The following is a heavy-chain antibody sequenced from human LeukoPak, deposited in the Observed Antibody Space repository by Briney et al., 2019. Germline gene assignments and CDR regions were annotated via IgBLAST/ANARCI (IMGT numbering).Heavy chain of an antibody. Sequence: ASVRVSCKASGGTFSGYAISWVRQAPGQGLEWMGGIIPIFGTANYAQKFQGRVTITADESTSTAYMELSSLRSEDTAVYYCARSTSLRYCSSTSCYSPFDYWGQGTLVTVSS. CDR2: IIPIFGTA. D-gene: IGHD2-2*01. V-gene: IGHV1-69*13. CDR3: ARSTSLRYCSSTSCYSPFDY. CDR1: GGTFSGYA. J-gene: IGHJ4*02.